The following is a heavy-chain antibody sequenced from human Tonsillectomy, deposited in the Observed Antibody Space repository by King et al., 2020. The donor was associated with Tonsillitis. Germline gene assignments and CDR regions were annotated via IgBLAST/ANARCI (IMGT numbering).Heavy chain of an antibody. CDR3: ARGTGRWLPHFDS. V-gene: IGHV4-61*02. J-gene: IGHJ4*02. CDR2: IYPSGRT. CDR1: GGSMNNENYY. Sequence: VQLQESGPGVVKPSQTLSLSCTVSGGSMNNENYYWSWIRQPAGKGLEWIGRIYPSGRTNYNPSLKSRVTMSVDTSQNQFSLQLGSVTAADTAVYYCARGTGRWLPHFDSWGQGTLVTVSS. D-gene: IGHD4-23*01.